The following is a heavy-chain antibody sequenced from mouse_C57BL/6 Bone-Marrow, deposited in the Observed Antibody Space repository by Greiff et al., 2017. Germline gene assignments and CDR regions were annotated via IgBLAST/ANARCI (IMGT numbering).Heavy chain of an antibody. CDR3: TIYYGSSYYYAMDY. D-gene: IGHD1-1*01. V-gene: IGHV1-15*01. CDR2: IDPETGGT. Sequence: VKLMESGAELVRPGASVTLSCKASGYTFTDYEMHWVKQTPVHGLEWIGAIDPETGGTAYNQKFKGKAILTADKSSSTAYMELRSLTSEDSAVYYCTIYYGSSYYYAMDYWGQGTSVTVSS. J-gene: IGHJ4*01. CDR1: GYTFTDYE.